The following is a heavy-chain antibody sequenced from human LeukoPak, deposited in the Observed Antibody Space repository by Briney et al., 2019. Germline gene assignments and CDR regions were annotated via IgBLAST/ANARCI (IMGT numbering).Heavy chain of an antibody. V-gene: IGHV3-23*01. CDR3: TGFRGQQTTLTED. CDR1: GYSFTPYA. D-gene: IGHD4-17*01. CDR2: ISGSGDDT. J-gene: IGHJ4*02. Sequence: PRGSLRLSCAAPGYSFTPYAMGWVRQAPGKGLEWVSTISGSGDDTYYADSVKGRLTLSRDNSKRSLYLQMISLGDEGTGVYYFTGFRGQQTTLTEDWGQGTLVTVSS.